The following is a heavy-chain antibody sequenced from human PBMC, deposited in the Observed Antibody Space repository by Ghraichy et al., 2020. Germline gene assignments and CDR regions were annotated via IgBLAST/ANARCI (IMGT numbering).Heavy chain of an antibody. CDR1: GGSISSGGYY. CDR3: AREVGYYYYMDV. J-gene: IGHJ6*03. V-gene: IGHV4-31*03. Sequence: SETLSLTCTVSGGSISSGGYYWSWIRQHPGKGLEWIGYIYYSGSTYYNPSLKSRVTISVDTSKNQFSLKLSSVTAADTAVYYCAREVGYYYYMDVWGKGTTVTVSS. CDR2: IYYSGST.